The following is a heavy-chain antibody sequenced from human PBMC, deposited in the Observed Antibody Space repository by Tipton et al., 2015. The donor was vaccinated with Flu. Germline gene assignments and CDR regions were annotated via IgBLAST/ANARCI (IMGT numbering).Heavy chain of an antibody. Sequence: TLSLTCTVSGDSISSGTHYWSWIRQPAGKGLEWIGRIYTSGSTNYNPSLKTRVTISVDTSKNQFSPKLSSVTAADTAVYYCARDDGDYGSESYHYYYGMDEWGKGTTVTVSS. CDR3: ARDDGDYGSESYHYYYGMDE. CDR2: IYTSGST. D-gene: IGHD3-10*01. J-gene: IGHJ6*04. V-gene: IGHV4-61*02. CDR1: GDSISSGTHY.